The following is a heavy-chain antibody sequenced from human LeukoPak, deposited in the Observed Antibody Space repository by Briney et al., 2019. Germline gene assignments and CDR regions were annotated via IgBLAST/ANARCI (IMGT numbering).Heavy chain of an antibody. CDR2: IYTSGST. CDR1: GGSISSYY. J-gene: IGHJ4*02. D-gene: IGHD2-15*01. CDR3: ARDRVVDCSGGSCYERYFDY. V-gene: IGHV4-4*07. Sequence: PSETLSLTCTVSGGSISSYYWSWIRQPAGKGLEWIGRIYTSGSTNCNPSLKSRVTMSVDTSKNQFSLKLSSVTAADTAVYYCARDRVVDCSGGSCYERYFDYWGQGTLVTVSS.